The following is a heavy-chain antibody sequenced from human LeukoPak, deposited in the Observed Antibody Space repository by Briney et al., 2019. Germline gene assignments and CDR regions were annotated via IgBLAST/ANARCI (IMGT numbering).Heavy chain of an antibody. J-gene: IGHJ4*02. D-gene: IGHD3-16*02. CDR1: GFTFSSYA. CDR3: AKDNDYVWGSYRPFDY. Sequence: GVSLRLSCAASGFTFSSYAMSWVRQAPGKGLEWVSAISGSGGSTYYADSVKGRFTISRDNSKNTLYLQMNSLRAEDTAVYYCAKDNDYVWGSYRPFDYWGQGTLVTVSS. CDR2: ISGSGGST. V-gene: IGHV3-23*01.